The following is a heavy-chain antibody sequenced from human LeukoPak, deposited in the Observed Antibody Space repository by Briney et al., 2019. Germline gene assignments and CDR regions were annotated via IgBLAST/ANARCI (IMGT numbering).Heavy chain of an antibody. V-gene: IGHV4-39*01. CDR1: GGSISSSSYY. J-gene: IGHJ4*02. D-gene: IGHD3-16*01. CDR3: ARRGDDYVWGSYGY. Sequence: SETLSLTCTVSGGSISSSSYYWGWIRQPPGKGLEWIGSIYYSGSTYYNPSLKSRVTISVDTSKNQSSLKLSSVTAADTAVYYCARRGDDYVWGSYGYWGQGTLVTVSS. CDR2: IYYSGST.